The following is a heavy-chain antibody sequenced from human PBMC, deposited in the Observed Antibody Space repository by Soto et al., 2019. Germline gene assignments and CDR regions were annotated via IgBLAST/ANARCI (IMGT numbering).Heavy chain of an antibody. J-gene: IGHJ6*02. CDR1: GVNFSNYA. CDR3: TSGRGRYFSYGMDV. Sequence: GRSHRLRYAASGVNFSNYAITWVRQAPGKGLEWVSVISGSGDRTYYADSVKGRFTISRDNSKNTLYLQMNSLRAEDTAVYYCTSGRGRYFSYGMDVWGQGTTVTVSS. CDR2: ISGSGDRT. V-gene: IGHV3-23*01. D-gene: IGHD1-26*01.